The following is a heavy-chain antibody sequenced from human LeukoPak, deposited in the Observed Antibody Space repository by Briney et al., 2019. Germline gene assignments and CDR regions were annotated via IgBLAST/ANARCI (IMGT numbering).Heavy chain of an antibody. CDR1: GFTFSSYA. CDR3: AKDVAYCGGDCYSYWYFDL. D-gene: IGHD2-21*01. J-gene: IGHJ2*01. Sequence: GGSLRLSSAASGFTFSSYAMSWVRQAPGKGLEWVSAISGSGGSTYYADSVKGRFTISRDNSKNTLYLQMNSLRAEDTAVYYCAKDVAYCGGDCYSYWYFDLWGRGTLVTVSS. V-gene: IGHV3-23*01. CDR2: ISGSGGST.